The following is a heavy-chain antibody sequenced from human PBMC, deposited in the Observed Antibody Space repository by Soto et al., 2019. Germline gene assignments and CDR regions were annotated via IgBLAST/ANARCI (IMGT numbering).Heavy chain of an antibody. CDR2: IDASGGNT. J-gene: IGHJ6*02. Sequence: HVQLVQSGAEVKKPGASVKVSCKASGYSFTRYYMHWVRQAPGQGLEWMGRIDASGGNTTYAQKFQGRVTMTRDTSTTTVYMELSSLRSEDTAVFYCARGRAMITNYYGMDVWGQGTTVTVSS. D-gene: IGHD3-22*01. CDR3: ARGRAMITNYYGMDV. V-gene: IGHV1-46*01. CDR1: GYSFTRYY.